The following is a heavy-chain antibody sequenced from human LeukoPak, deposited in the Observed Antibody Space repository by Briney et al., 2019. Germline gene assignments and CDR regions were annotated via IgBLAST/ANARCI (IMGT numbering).Heavy chain of an antibody. CDR2: IIPIFGTA. J-gene: IGHJ5*02. CDR3: ARDQNYYGSGSYYKYFWFDP. Sequence: GASVKVSCKASGGTFISYAISWVRQAPGQGLEWMGGIIPIFGTANYAQKFQGRVTITADKSTSTAYMELSSLRSEDTAVYYCARDQNYYGSGSYYKYFWFDPWGQGTLVTVSS. CDR1: GGTFISYA. D-gene: IGHD3-10*01. V-gene: IGHV1-69*06.